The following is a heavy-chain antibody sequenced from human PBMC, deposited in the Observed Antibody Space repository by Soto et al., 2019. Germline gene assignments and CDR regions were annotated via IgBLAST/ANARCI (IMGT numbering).Heavy chain of an antibody. J-gene: IGHJ6*02. V-gene: IGHV1-69*13. CDR1: GGTFSSYA. CDR3: ARDKGYSSGWLYYYCYYGMYX. Sequence: ASVKVSCKASGGTFSSYAISWVRQAPGQGLEWMGVIIPIFGTANYAQKFQGRVTITADESTSTDYMELSSLRSEDTAVYYCARDKGYSSGWLYYYCYYGMYXWGQGTTVTVS. D-gene: IGHD6-19*01. CDR2: IIPIFGTA.